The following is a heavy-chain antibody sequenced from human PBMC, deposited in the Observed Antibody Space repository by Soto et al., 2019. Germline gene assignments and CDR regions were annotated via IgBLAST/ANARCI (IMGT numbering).Heavy chain of an antibody. Sequence: QVQLVESGGGVVQPGRSLRLSCAASGFTFSSYGMHWVRQAPGKGLEWVAVIWYVGSNKYYADSVKGRFTISRDNSKNTLYLQMNSLRAEDTAVYYCARSRVTQGWFDPWGQGTLVTVSS. D-gene: IGHD2-21*02. CDR1: GFTFSSYG. CDR3: ARSRVTQGWFDP. V-gene: IGHV3-33*01. J-gene: IGHJ5*02. CDR2: IWYVGSNK.